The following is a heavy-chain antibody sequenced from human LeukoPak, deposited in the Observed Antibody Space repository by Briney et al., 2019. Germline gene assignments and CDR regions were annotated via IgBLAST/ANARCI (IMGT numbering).Heavy chain of an antibody. J-gene: IGHJ5*02. V-gene: IGHV1-2*02. D-gene: IGHD3-3*01. CDR2: INPNSGGT. CDR3: ARADYDFWSGYYSDNWFDP. Sequence: GASVKVSCKASGYTFTSYGISWVRQAPGQGLEWMGWINPNSGGTNYAQKFQGRVTRTRDTSISTAYMELSRLRSEDTAVYYCARADYDFWSGYYSDNWFDPWGQGTLVTVSS. CDR1: GYTFTSYG.